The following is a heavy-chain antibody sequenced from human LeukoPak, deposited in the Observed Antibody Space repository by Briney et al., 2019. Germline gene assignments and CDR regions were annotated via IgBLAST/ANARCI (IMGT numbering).Heavy chain of an antibody. CDR3: ARDHARFPYYYMDV. D-gene: IGHD2-21*01. Sequence: SETLSLTCTVSGGSISSYYWSWIRQPPGKGLEWIGYIYHSGSTYYNPSLKSRVTISVDRSKNQFSLKLSSVTAADTAVYYCARDHARFPYYYMDVWGKGTTVTVSS. V-gene: IGHV4-59*12. J-gene: IGHJ6*03. CDR1: GGSISSYY. CDR2: IYHSGST.